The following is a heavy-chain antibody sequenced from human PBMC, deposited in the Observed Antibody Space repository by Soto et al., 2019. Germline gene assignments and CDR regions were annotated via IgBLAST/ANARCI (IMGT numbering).Heavy chain of an antibody. V-gene: IGHV3-48*01. J-gene: IGHJ1*01. CDR3: ARDSCSGGNCYGYFQH. D-gene: IGHD2-15*01. CDR2: ISSSSSTI. CDR1: GFTFSSYT. Sequence: GGSLRLSCAASGFTFSSYTMNWVRQAPGKGLEWVSYISSSSSTIFYADSVKGRFTISRDNAKNSLYLQMNSLRAEDAAVYYCARDSCSGGNCYGYFQHWGQGTLVTVSS.